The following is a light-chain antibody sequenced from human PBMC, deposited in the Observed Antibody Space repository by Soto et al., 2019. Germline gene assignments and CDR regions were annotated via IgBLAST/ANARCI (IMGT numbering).Light chain of an antibody. CDR1: SSDVGRFNL. J-gene: IGLJ2*01. CDR2: EGT. CDR3: CSYAGNNTMV. V-gene: IGLV2-23*01. Sequence: QSALTQPASVSGSPGQSITISCTGTSSDVGRFNLVSWYQQHPGKAPKVLIYEGTKRPSGVSNRFSGSKSGNTASLIISELQAEDEADYYCCSYAGNNTMVFGGGTQLTVL.